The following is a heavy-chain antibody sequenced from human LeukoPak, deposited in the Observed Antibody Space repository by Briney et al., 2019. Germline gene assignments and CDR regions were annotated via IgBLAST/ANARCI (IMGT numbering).Heavy chain of an antibody. D-gene: IGHD3-22*01. V-gene: IGHV3-48*03. CDR3: ASPLPQPHYHYDSSGLDY. CDR1: GFTFSSYE. Sequence: GGSLRLSCAASGFTFSSYEMNWVRQAPGKGLEWVSYISSSGSTIYYADSVKGRFTISRDNAKNSLYLQMNSLRAEDTAVYYCASPLPQPHYHYDSSGLDYWGQGTLVTVSS. CDR2: ISSSGSTI. J-gene: IGHJ4*02.